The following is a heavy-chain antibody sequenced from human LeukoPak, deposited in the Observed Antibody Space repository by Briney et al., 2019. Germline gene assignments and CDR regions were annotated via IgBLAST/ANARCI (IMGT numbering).Heavy chain of an antibody. J-gene: IGHJ4*02. Sequence: GSSVRVSCKASGGTFSSYAISWVRQAPGQGLEWMGGIIPIFGTANYAQKFQGRVTITADESTSTAYMELSSLRSEDTAVYYCARSETTVTIFDYWGQGTLVTVSS. CDR1: GGTFSSYA. CDR2: IIPIFGTA. CDR3: ARSETTVTIFDY. D-gene: IGHD4-17*01. V-gene: IGHV1-69*01.